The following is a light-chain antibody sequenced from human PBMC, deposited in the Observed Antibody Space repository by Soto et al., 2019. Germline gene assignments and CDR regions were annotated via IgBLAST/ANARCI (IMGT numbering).Light chain of an antibody. CDR1: SSDIGGYNY. CDR3: CSYTITSTHFV. V-gene: IGLV2-14*01. CDR2: EVT. Sequence: LTQPASVSVSPGQAISISCTGTSSDIGGYNYVSWYQQHPGKAPKLVISEVTNRPSGVSDRFSGSKSGNTASLTISGLQTEDEADYYCCSYTITSTHFVFGTGTKVTVL. J-gene: IGLJ1*01.